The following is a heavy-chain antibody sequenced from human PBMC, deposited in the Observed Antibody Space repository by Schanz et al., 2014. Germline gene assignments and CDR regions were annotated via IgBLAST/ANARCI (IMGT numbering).Heavy chain of an antibody. D-gene: IGHD3-10*01. V-gene: IGHV3-23*01. J-gene: IGHJ3*02. CDR1: GFSFTTYA. CDR3: AKGRFGELSAFDI. CDR2: VPFDGSQK. Sequence: EVQLLESGGGLVKPGGSLTLSCASSGFSFTTYAMSWVRQAPGKGLEWVAFVPFDGSQKFYADSVKGRFTISRDNSKNTLYLQMNSLRAEDTAVYYCAKGRFGELSAFDIWGQGTMVTVSS.